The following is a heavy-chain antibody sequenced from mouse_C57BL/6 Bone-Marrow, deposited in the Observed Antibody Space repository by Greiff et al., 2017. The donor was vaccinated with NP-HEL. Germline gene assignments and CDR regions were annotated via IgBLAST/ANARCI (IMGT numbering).Heavy chain of an antibody. V-gene: IGHV1-52*01. Sequence: QVQLQQPGAELVRPGSSVKLSCKASGYTFTSYWMHWVKQRPIQGLEWIGNIDPSDSETNYNQKFKDKATLTVDKSSSTAYMQLSSLTSEDSAGYYCARGRCITTVDYWGQGTTLTVSS. D-gene: IGHD1-1*01. CDR3: ARGRCITTVDY. CDR2: IDPSDSET. CDR1: GYTFTSYW. J-gene: IGHJ2*01.